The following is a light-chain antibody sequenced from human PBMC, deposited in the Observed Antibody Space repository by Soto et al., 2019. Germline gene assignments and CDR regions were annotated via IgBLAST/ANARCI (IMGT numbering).Light chain of an antibody. CDR2: AAS. CDR3: QQTLSVPRT. J-gene: IGKJ1*01. V-gene: IGKV1-9*01. Sequence: SPLTQSPSSLSASVGDRVTITCRASQDISSYLAWYQQEPGKAPKLLIYAASTLQSGVPSRFSGSGSGTDFTLTISTLHPEDFATYYCQQTLSVPRTFGLGTKVEIK. CDR1: QDISSY.